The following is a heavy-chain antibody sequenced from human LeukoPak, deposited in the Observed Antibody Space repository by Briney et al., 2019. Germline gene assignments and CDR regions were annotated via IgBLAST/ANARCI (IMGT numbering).Heavy chain of an antibody. Sequence: GGSLRLSCAASGFTFSSYSMNWVRQAPGKGLEWVSSISSSSSYIYYADSVKGRFTISRDNAKNSLYLQMNSLRAEDTAVYYCARDDRGYGSGSYYYYYYMDVWGKGTTVTVSS. V-gene: IGHV3-21*01. CDR3: ARDDRGYGSGSYYYYYYMDV. J-gene: IGHJ6*03. CDR2: ISSSSSYI. CDR1: GFTFSSYS. D-gene: IGHD3-10*01.